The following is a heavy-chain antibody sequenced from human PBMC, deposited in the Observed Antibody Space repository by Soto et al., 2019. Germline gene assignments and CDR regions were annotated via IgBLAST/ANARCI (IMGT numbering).Heavy chain of an antibody. V-gene: IGHV3-9*01. Sequence: EVQLVESGGDLVQPGRSLRLSCAASRFNFNDYGMHWVRQAPGKGLEWVSSISWNSVSIGYADSVKGRFTISRDNAKNSLYLQMNSLRAEDTALYYCAKDMENGYNPYYYYGMDVWGQGTTVTVSS. D-gene: IGHD3-10*01. CDR3: AKDMENGYNPYYYYGMDV. CDR2: ISWNSVSI. CDR1: RFNFNDYG. J-gene: IGHJ6*02.